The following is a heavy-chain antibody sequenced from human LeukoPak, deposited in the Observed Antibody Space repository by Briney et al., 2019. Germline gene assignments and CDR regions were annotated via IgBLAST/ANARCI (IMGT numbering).Heavy chain of an antibody. D-gene: IGHD6-6*01. Sequence: SETLSLTCAVYGGSFSGYYWSWIRQPPGTGLEWIGEINHSGSTNYNPSLKSRVTISVDTSKNQFSLKLSSVTAADTAVYYCARARIAARRFDYWGQGTLVTVSS. V-gene: IGHV4-34*01. CDR2: INHSGST. J-gene: IGHJ4*02. CDR3: ARARIAARRFDY. CDR1: GGSFSGYY.